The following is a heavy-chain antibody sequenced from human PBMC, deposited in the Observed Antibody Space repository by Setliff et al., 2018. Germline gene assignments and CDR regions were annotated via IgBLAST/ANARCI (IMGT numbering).Heavy chain of an antibody. Sequence: SETLSLTCTVSGGSISTFYWSWIRQSPEKGLEWIAYIHYGGSTNQNPSLKSRVTISLDTPKNQFSLKLSYMTAADTAVYYCARFLDPRDGYQNSPGFDFWGQGAQVTVSS. D-gene: IGHD2-21*01. CDR1: GGSISTFY. CDR2: IHYGGST. CDR3: ARFLDPRDGYQNSPGFDF. J-gene: IGHJ4*02. V-gene: IGHV4-59*01.